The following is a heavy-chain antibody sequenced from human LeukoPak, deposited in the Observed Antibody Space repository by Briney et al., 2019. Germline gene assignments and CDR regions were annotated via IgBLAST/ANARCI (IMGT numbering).Heavy chain of an antibody. D-gene: IGHD6-19*01. V-gene: IGHV4-59*01. CDR3: ARDHGQWVVRISLDY. CDR2: IYYSGST. J-gene: IGHJ4*02. CDR1: GGSISSYY. Sequence: SETLSLTCTVSGGSISSYYWSWIRQPPGKGLEWIGYIYYSGSTNYNPSLKSRVTISVDTSKNQFSLKLSSVTAADTAVYYCARDHGQWVVRISLDYWGQGTLVTVSS.